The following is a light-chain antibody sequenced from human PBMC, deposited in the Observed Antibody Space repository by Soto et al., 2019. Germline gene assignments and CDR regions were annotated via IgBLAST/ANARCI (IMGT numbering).Light chain of an antibody. CDR3: QHYGSSRNT. CDR1: ESVTSSH. Sequence: EIALTQSPDTLSLSPGERATLSCRASESVTSSHLAWYQQKPGQAPRLLIYGASSRATGIPDRFSGSGSGTDFTLTISRLEPEDFAVYYCQHYGSSRNTFGQGTRLEIK. J-gene: IGKJ5*01. CDR2: GAS. V-gene: IGKV3-20*01.